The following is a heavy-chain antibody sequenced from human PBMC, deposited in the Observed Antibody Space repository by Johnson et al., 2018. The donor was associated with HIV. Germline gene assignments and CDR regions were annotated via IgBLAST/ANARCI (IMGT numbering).Heavy chain of an antibody. V-gene: IGHV3-74*02. J-gene: IGHJ3*02. CDR3: AKVPYGGSDDDAFDI. D-gene: IGHD1-26*01. CDR2: INGDGSGI. CDR1: GFTFSSYW. Sequence: EVQLVESGGGLVQPGGSLRLSCAASGFTFSSYWMHWVRQAPGKGLVWVSRINGDGSGITYADSVKGRFTISRDNSRNTLYLQMNSLRVEDTAVYYCAKVPYGGSDDDAFDIWGQGTMVTVSS.